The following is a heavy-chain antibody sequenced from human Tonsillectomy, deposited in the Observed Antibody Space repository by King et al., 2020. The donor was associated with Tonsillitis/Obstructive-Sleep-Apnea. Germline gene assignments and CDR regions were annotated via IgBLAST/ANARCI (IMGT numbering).Heavy chain of an antibody. V-gene: IGHV4-39*01. CDR1: GGSISSSSYY. Sequence: QLQESGPGLVKPSETLSLTCTVSGGSISSSSYYWGWIRQPPGKGLEWIGSIYYSGSTYYNPSLKSRVTISVDTSKNQFSLKLSSVTAADTAVYYCAAHPRPGVPPGGNGIAVAGYYYMDVWGKGTTVTVSS. CDR3: AAHPRPGVPPGGNGIAVAGYYYMDV. CDR2: IYYSGST. J-gene: IGHJ6*03. D-gene: IGHD6-19*01.